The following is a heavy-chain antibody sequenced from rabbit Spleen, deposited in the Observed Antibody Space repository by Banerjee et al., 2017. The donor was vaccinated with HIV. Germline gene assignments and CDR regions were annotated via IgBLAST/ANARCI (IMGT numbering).Heavy chain of an antibody. Sequence: QSLEESGGDLVKPGGTLTLTCKASGFFFISYYYYMCWVRQAPGKGLEWIGCIYTGNGTTYYASWAKGRFTISKTSSTTVTLQMTSLTAADTATYFCARDTGSSFSSYGMDLWGPGTLVTVS. CDR2: IYTGNGTT. V-gene: IGHV1S40*01. J-gene: IGHJ6*01. D-gene: IGHD8-1*01. CDR1: GFFFISYYYY. CDR3: ARDTGSSFSSYGMDL.